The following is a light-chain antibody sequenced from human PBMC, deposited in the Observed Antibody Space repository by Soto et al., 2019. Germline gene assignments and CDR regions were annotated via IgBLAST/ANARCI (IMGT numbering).Light chain of an antibody. CDR2: GAS. Sequence: EIVMTQSPATLSVSPGERATLSCRASQSVSSNLAWYQQKPGQAPRLLIYGASTRATGIPARFSGSWSGTDFTLTISSLQSEDFAVYYWQQYNNWPPLTFGGGTKVEIK. J-gene: IGKJ4*01. CDR1: QSVSSN. V-gene: IGKV3-15*01. CDR3: QQYNNWPPLT.